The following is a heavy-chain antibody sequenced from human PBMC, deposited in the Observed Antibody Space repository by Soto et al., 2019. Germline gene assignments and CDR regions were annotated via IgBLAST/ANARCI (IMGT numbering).Heavy chain of an antibody. CDR3: ARGREMATSKFYFDY. J-gene: IGHJ4*02. V-gene: IGHV1-69*01. CDR1: GGSFSTYA. CDR2: IIPTFGSA. D-gene: IGHD1-1*01. Sequence: QVQLVQSGAEVKKPGSSVKVSCKASGGSFSTYAINWVRQAPGQGLEWMGGIIPTFGSANNAQEFQGRVTITADESTSTVFMELTSLRSDDTAVYCCARGREMATSKFYFDYWGQGTLVTVSS.